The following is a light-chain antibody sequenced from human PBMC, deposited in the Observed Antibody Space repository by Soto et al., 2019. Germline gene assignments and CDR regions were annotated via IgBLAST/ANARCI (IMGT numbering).Light chain of an antibody. Sequence: DIVVTQPPDYPAVSLGDSATTHCKSGQRVFYSSNNKNYLAWYQQKPGQPPKLLIYWASTRESGVPDRFSGSGSGTDFTLSISSLQAEDVAVYYCLQYYSTPLTGGRGTAVAIK. CDR1: QRVFYSSNNKNY. J-gene: IGKJ4*01. CDR2: WAS. V-gene: IGKV4-1*01. CDR3: LQYYSTPLT.